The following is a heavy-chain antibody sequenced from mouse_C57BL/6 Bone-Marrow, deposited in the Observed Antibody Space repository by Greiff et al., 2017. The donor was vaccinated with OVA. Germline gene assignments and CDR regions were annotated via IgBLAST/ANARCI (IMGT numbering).Heavy chain of an antibody. Sequence: VQLQESGPGLVAPSQSLSITCTVSGFSLTSYAISWVRQPPGKGLEWLGVIWTGGGTNYNSALKSRLSISKDNSKSQVFLKMNSLQTDDTARYYSARNGGNYPYYAMDYWGQGTSVTVSS. V-gene: IGHV2-9-1*01. CDR3: ARNGGNYPYYAMDY. J-gene: IGHJ4*01. CDR1: GFSLTSYA. D-gene: IGHD2-1*01. CDR2: IWTGGGT.